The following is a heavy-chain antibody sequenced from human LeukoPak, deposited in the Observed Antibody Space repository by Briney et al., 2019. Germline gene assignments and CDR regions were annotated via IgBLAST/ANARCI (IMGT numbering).Heavy chain of an antibody. CDR1: GFAFSNYA. CDR3: AKDQHYDFWSGYFLY. J-gene: IGHJ4*02. D-gene: IGHD3-3*01. CDR2: ISGSGGTT. V-gene: IGHV3-23*01. Sequence: PGESLRLSCAASGFAFSNYAMTWVRQAPGKGLEWVSAISGSGGTTYYADSVKGRFTISRDNSKNTLYLQMNSLRAEDTAVYYCAKDQHYDFWSGYFLYWGQGTLVTVSS.